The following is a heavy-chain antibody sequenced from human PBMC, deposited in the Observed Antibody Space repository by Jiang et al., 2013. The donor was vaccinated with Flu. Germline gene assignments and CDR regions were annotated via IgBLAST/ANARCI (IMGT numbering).Heavy chain of an antibody. J-gene: IGHJ4*02. CDR1: GGSMTSSY. CDR3: ARDSSGWHIFDY. CDR2: VLYSGIT. D-gene: IGHD6-19*01. Sequence: SCSGLVKPSETLSLDCSVSGGSMTSSYWTWIRLSPGKGLEWIGYVLYSGITNYNPSFKSRVTISIDPSKKHFSLKLTSVTAADTGMYFCARDSSGWHIFDYWGQGXRVTVSS. V-gene: IGHV4-59*01.